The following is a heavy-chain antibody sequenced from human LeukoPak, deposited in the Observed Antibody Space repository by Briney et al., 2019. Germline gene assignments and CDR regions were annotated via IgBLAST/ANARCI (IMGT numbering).Heavy chain of an antibody. V-gene: IGHV1-2*06. D-gene: IGHD3-10*01. CDR3: ARAPPNSGSYYRLHSCFDP. CDR2: INPNSGGR. CDR1: GYTFTDYY. Sequence: GGSVKVSRTASGYTFTDYYMHWVRQAPGQGLEWMGRINPNSGGRNYAKKLKGRVTMNRETDMSTAYMELSSLRSDDTAFYYCARAPPNSGSYYRLHSCFDPWGQGALVTVSS. J-gene: IGHJ5*02.